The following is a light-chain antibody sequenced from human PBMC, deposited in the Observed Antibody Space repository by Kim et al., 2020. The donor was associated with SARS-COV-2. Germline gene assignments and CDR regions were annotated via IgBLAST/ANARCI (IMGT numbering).Light chain of an antibody. Sequence: SVSPGERATLSCRASQSVNVYLAWYQQKPGQPPRLLIHDASTRATGIPMRFSGSGSGTDFTLTISSLEPEDFALYYCQQRLNWPLTFGGGTKLEI. CDR1: QSVNVY. CDR3: QQRLNWPLT. J-gene: IGKJ4*01. CDR2: DAS. V-gene: IGKV3-11*01.